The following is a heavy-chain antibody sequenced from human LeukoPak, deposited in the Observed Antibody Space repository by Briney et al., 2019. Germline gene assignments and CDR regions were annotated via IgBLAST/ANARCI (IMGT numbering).Heavy chain of an antibody. D-gene: IGHD3-3*01. Sequence: SETLSLTCTVSGGSISSYYWSWIRQPPGKGLEWIGYIYYSGSTNYNPSLKSRVTISVDTSKNQFSLKLSSVTAADTAVYYCAVGVWSGYWEWFDPWGQGTLVTVSS. CDR3: AVGVWSGYWEWFDP. CDR1: GGSISSYY. CDR2: IYYSGST. V-gene: IGHV4-59*01. J-gene: IGHJ5*02.